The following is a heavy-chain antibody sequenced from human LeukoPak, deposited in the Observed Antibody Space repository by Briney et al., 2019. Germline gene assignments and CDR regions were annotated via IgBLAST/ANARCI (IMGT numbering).Heavy chain of an antibody. Sequence: PGGSLRLSCAASGFTFSSYAMHWVRQAPGKGLEWVAVISYDGSNKYYADSVKGRFTISRDNAKNSLYLQMNSLRAEDTALYYCAKDLVGSLPGYYFDYWGQGTLVTVSS. J-gene: IGHJ4*02. D-gene: IGHD1-26*01. CDR2: ISYDGSNK. V-gene: IGHV3-30-3*01. CDR3: AKDLVGSLPGYYFDY. CDR1: GFTFSSYA.